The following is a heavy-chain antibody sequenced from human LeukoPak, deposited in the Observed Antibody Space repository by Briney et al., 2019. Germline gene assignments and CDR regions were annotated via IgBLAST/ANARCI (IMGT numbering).Heavy chain of an antibody. J-gene: IGHJ3*02. D-gene: IGHD4-23*01. Sequence: GGSLRLSCAASGFTFSSYAMHWVRQAPGKGLEYVSAISSNGGSTYYANSVKGRFTISRDNSKNTLYLQMNSLRAEDTAVYYCARDDYGGKLDIWGQGTVVTVSS. CDR3: ARDDYGGKLDI. V-gene: IGHV3-64*01. CDR1: GFTFSSYA. CDR2: ISSNGGST.